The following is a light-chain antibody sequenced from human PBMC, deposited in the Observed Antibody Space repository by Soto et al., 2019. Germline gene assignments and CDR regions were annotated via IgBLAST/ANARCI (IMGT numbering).Light chain of an antibody. CDR3: QQCDNLPYT. Sequence: DVLMTQSPSSLSASVGDRVTITCQASPDINNYLNWYQQKPGKAPKLLIYDALNLETGVPLRFSGSGSGTEFTFTISSLQTEDIATEYCQQCDNLPYTFGRGTMLDMK. CDR1: PDINNY. J-gene: IGKJ2*01. V-gene: IGKV1-33*01. CDR2: DAL.